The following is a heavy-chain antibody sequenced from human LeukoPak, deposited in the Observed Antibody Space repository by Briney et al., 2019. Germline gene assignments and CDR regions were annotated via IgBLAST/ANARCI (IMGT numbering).Heavy chain of an antibody. D-gene: IGHD1-26*01. CDR3: AKSAFTLHYFDY. CDR2: ISWNSGSI. Sequence: GGSLRLSCAASGFTFDDYAMHWVRQAPGKGLEWVSGISWNSGSIGYADSVKGRFTISRDNAKNSLYLQMNSLRAEDMALYYCAKSAFTLHYFDYWGQGTLVTVSS. CDR1: GFTFDDYA. J-gene: IGHJ4*02. V-gene: IGHV3-9*03.